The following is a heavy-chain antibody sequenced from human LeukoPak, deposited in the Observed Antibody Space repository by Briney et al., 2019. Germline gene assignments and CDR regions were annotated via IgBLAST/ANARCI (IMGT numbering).Heavy chain of an antibody. CDR2: TYYRSKWYN. V-gene: IGHV6-1*01. J-gene: IGHJ3*02. CDR3: ARGGQGDGYSADDAFDI. CDR1: GDSVSGNSAA. Sequence: SQTLSLTCAISGDSVSGNSAAWNWIRQSPSRGLEWLGRTYYRSKWYNDYAVSVKSRITINPDTSKNQFSLQLNSVTPEDTAVYYCARGGQGDGYSADDAFDIWGQGTMVTVSS. D-gene: IGHD5-24*01.